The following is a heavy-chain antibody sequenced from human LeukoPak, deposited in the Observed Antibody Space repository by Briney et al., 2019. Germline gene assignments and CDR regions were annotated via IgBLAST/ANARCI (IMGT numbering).Heavy chain of an antibody. V-gene: IGHV1-8*01. Sequence: ASVKVSCRTSGYTFTTHDINWVRQATGQALEWMRWMNPKSGNTGYAQKFQGRVTMTRNTSISTAYMELSSLRSEDAAVCYCAWRDGCSFDFWGQGTLATVSS. CDR3: AWRDGCSFDF. D-gene: IGHD5-24*01. J-gene: IGHJ4*02. CDR2: MNPKSGNT. CDR1: GYTFTTHD.